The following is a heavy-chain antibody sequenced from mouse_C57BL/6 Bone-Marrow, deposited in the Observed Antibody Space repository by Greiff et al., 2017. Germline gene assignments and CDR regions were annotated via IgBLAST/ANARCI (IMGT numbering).Heavy chain of an antibody. CDR3: ARSGTGHYFDG. Sequence: DVQLQEPGPGLVKPSQTLSLTCSVTGYSITSDYWNWIRKFPGHKLEYMGYISDSGSTYYNPSLKSRISITRDTSKTQYYLQMKSVTTDDAATYYCARSGTGHYFDGWGQGTTLTVSS. D-gene: IGHD2-14*01. V-gene: IGHV3-8*01. CDR2: ISDSGST. CDR1: GYSITSDY. J-gene: IGHJ2*01.